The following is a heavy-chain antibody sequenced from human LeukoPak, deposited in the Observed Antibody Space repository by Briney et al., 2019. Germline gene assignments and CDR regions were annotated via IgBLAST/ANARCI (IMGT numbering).Heavy chain of an antibody. D-gene: IGHD3-10*01. CDR3: ARRPPLFRGVSYYYYMDV. CDR2: IFYSGTT. V-gene: IGHV4-39*01. CDR1: GDSITSTSYY. J-gene: IGHJ6*03. Sequence: SETLSLTCTVSGDSITSTSYYWGWIRQPPGKGLEWLGTIFYSGTTSYNPSLKSRVTISLDTSKNQISLNLTSVTATDMAVYYCARRPPLFRGVSYYYYMDVWGKGTTVIISS.